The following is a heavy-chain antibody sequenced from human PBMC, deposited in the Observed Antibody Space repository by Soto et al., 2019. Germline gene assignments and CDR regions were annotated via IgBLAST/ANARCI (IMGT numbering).Heavy chain of an antibody. CDR1: GYTFTGYY. Sequence: ASVKVSCKASGYTFTGYYMHWVRQAPGQGLEWMGWINPNSGGTNYAQKFQGRVTMTRDTSISTAYMELSRLRSDDTAVYYCARDMGVCCSSTSCIFPRSWFDPWGQGTLVTVSS. D-gene: IGHD2-2*01. J-gene: IGHJ5*02. V-gene: IGHV1-2*02. CDR3: ARDMGVCCSSTSCIFPRSWFDP. CDR2: INPNSGGT.